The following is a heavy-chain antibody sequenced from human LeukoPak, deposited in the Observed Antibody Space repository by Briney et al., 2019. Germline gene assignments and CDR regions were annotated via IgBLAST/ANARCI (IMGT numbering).Heavy chain of an antibody. V-gene: IGHV1-18*01. D-gene: IGHD5-12*01. CDR1: GYTFTSYG. Sequence: ASVKVSCKASGYTFTSYGISWVRQAPGQGLEWMGWISAYNGNTNYAQKLQGRVTMTTDTSTSTAYMELRSLRSDDTAVYYCARELVEDIVAMIEVVDAFDIWGQGTMVTVSS. CDR2: ISAYNGNT. CDR3: ARELVEDIVAMIEVVDAFDI. J-gene: IGHJ3*02.